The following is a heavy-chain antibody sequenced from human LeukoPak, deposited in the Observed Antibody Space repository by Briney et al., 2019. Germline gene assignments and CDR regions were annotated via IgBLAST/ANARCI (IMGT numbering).Heavy chain of an antibody. CDR2: ISSSSSYI. Sequence: GGSLRLSCAASGFTFSSYSMNWVRQAPGKGLEWVSSISSSSSYIYYADSVKGRFTISRDNSKNTLYLQMNSLRAEDTAVYYCAKSEKYTYYDFWSGSAFDIWGQGTMVTVSS. J-gene: IGHJ3*02. CDR1: GFTFSSYS. V-gene: IGHV3-21*04. D-gene: IGHD3-3*01. CDR3: AKSEKYTYYDFWSGSAFDI.